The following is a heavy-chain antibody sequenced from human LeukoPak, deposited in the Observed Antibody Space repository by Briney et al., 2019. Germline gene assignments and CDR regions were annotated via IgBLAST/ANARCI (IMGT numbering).Heavy chain of an antibody. CDR2: IYTSGST. CDR1: GGSISSGSYY. V-gene: IGHV4-61*02. D-gene: IGHD1-26*01. J-gene: IGHJ4*02. Sequence: SQTLSLTCTVSGGSISSGSYYWSWIRQPAGKGLEWIGRIYTSGSTNYNPSLKSRVTISVDTSKNQFSLKLSSVTAADTAVYYCARGSYSGSYYYWGPGTLVTVSS. CDR3: ARGSYSGSYYY.